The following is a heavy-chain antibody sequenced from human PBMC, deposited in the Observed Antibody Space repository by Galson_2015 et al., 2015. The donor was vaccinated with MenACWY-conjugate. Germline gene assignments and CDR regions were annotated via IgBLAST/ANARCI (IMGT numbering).Heavy chain of an antibody. CDR1: GDTFTTYR. CDR3: ARERGIKVYYFDY. D-gene: IGHD1-14*01. Sequence: SVKVSCKASGDTFTTYRVHWVRQAPGQGLEWMGILNPDSGSTAYAPKFQGRITMTRDASTSTVYMALSSLRSEDTAVYYCARERGIKVYYFDYWGQGTLVAVSS. V-gene: IGHV1-46*01. J-gene: IGHJ4*02. CDR2: LNPDSGST.